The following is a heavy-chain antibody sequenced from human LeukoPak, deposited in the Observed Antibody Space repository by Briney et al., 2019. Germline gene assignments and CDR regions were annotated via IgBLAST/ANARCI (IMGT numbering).Heavy chain of an antibody. J-gene: IGHJ4*02. Sequence: SVKVSCKASGYTFTTYDINWVRQATGRGLEWMGWVNPNSGVTRYAQKFQGRVTMTRNTSISTAYMELSSLRSEDTAVYYCAKNYDFLTGYASWGQGTLVTVSS. D-gene: IGHD3-9*01. CDR1: GYTFTTYD. CDR2: VNPNSGVT. CDR3: AKNYDFLTGYAS. V-gene: IGHV1-8*01.